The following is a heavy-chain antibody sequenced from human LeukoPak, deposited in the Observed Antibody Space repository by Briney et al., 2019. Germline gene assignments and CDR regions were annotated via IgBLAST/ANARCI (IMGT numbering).Heavy chain of an antibody. D-gene: IGHD1-14*01. Sequence: SGPALVNPTQTLTLTCSFSGFSLSASGMCVSWFRQPPGKALEWLARIDWDDEKYYSTSLKTRLTISKDTSKNQVVLTMTNMDPVDTATYYCAGVRDRNPPRGTHDYWGQGTLVTVSS. CDR3: AGVRDRNPPRGTHDY. V-gene: IGHV2-70*11. CDR2: IDWDDEK. CDR1: GFSLSASGMC. J-gene: IGHJ4*02.